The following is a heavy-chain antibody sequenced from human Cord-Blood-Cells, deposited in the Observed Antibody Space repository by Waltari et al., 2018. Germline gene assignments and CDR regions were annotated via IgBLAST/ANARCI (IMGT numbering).Heavy chain of an antibody. CDR2: IYYSGST. Sequence: QLQLQESGPGLVKPSETLSLTCTVSGGSISSSSYYWGWIRQPPGKGLEWIGSIYYSGSTYYNPSLKSRVTISVDTSKNQISLKLSSVTAADTAVYYCVSITSAAGLWYFDLWGRGTLVTVSS. CDR1: GGSISSSSYY. D-gene: IGHD6-13*01. J-gene: IGHJ2*01. CDR3: VSITSAAGLWYFDL. V-gene: IGHV4-39*01.